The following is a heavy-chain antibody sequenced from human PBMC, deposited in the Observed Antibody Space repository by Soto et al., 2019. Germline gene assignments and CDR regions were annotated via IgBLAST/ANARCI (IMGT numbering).Heavy chain of an antibody. CDR2: LSNSGYRT. J-gene: IGHJ4*02. V-gene: IGHV3-23*01. Sequence: EVQLLESGGGLVQPGGSLRLSCAASGFTFSSYAMSWVRRAPGKGLEWVSSLSNSGYRTYYADSVKGRFIISRDNSKDTLYLQMNSLRAEDTAVYYCAKTPQYVTAGRADYWGQGIPVTVSS. CDR3: AKTPQYVTAGRADY. D-gene: IGHD2-15*01. CDR1: GFTFSSYA.